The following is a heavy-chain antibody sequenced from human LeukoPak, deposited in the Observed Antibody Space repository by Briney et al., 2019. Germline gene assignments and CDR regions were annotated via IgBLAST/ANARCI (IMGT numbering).Heavy chain of an antibody. V-gene: IGHV3-11*04. Sequence: GGSLRLSCAASGFTFSDYYMSWVRQAPGKGLEWVSAISGSGGSTYYADSVKGRFTISRDNAKNSLYLQMNSLRAEDTAVYYCATLGGDGYNTWLSDYWGQGTLVTVSS. CDR2: ISGSGGST. CDR1: GFTFSDYY. D-gene: IGHD5-24*01. J-gene: IGHJ4*02. CDR3: ATLGGDGYNTWLSDY.